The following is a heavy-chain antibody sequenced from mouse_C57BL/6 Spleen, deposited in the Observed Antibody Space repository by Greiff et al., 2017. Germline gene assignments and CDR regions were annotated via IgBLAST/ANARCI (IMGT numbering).Heavy chain of an antibody. J-gene: IGHJ1*03. CDR2: ISYDGSN. D-gene: IGHD1-1*01. CDR3: AREGLYYGSSHWYFDV. CDR1: GYSITSGYY. V-gene: IGHV3-6*01. Sequence: EVQLQESGPGLVKPSQSLSLTCSVTGYSITSGYYWTWIRQFPGNKLEWMGYISYDGSNNYNPSLKNRISITRDTSKNQFFLKLNSVTTEDTATYYCAREGLYYGSSHWYFDVWGTGTTVTVSS.